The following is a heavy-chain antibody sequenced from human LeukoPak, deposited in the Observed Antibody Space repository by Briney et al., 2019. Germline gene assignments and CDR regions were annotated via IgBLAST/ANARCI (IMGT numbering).Heavy chain of an antibody. V-gene: IGHV4-30-4*08. CDR3: ARAFRITIFGVPRYYFDY. Sequence: PSGTLSLTCTVSGGSISSGDYYWSWIRQPPGKGLEWIGYIYYSGSTYYNPSLKSRVTISVDTSKNQFSLKLSSVTAADTAVYYCARAFRITIFGVPRYYFDYWGQGTLVTVSS. J-gene: IGHJ4*02. D-gene: IGHD3-3*01. CDR2: IYYSGST. CDR1: GGSISSGDYY.